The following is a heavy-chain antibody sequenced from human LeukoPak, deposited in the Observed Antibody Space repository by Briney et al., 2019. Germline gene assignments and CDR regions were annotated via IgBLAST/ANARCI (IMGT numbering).Heavy chain of an antibody. CDR1: GFTVSSNY. V-gene: IGHV3-53*01. CDR2: IYSGGTT. J-gene: IGHJ4*02. CDR3: ARAGGSIKPFDY. D-gene: IGHD2-2*01. Sequence: GGSLRLSCAASGFTVSSNYMNWVRQAPGKGLEWVSIIYSGGTTYYADSVKGRFTISRDNSKNTLYLQMSSLRVEDTAFYYCARAGGSIKPFDYWGQGTLVTVSS.